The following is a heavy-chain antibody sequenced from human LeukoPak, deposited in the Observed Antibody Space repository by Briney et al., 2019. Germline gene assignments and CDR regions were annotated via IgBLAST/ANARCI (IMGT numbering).Heavy chain of an antibody. CDR2: IYYNGNT. D-gene: IGHD6-19*01. J-gene: IGHJ3*02. CDR1: GYSISSNNW. V-gene: IGHV4-28*01. Sequence: SETLSLTCAVSGYSISSNNWWAWIRQPPGKGLEWIGYIYYNGNTYYNPYNPSLTSRVTMSVDTSKNQFSLKLDSVTEIDTAMYYCARNQAVAANRGAFDIWGLGTMVTVSS. CDR3: ARNQAVAANRGAFDI.